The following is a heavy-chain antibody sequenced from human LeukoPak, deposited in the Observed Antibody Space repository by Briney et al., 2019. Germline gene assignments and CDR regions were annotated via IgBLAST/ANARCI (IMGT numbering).Heavy chain of an antibody. CDR1: GYTFTSYY. J-gene: IGHJ3*02. Sequence: ASVKVSCKASGYTFTSYYMHWVRQAPGQGLEWMGIINPSGGSTSYAQKFQGRVTMTRDTSTSTVYMELSSLRSEDTAVYYCARVLRSRVVVPAALGGRMGAFDIWGQGTMVTVSS. D-gene: IGHD2-2*01. V-gene: IGHV1-46*01. CDR3: ARVLRSRVVVPAALGGRMGAFDI. CDR2: INPSGGST.